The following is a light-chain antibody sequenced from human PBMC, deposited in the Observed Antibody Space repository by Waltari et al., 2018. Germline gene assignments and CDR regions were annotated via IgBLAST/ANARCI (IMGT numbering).Light chain of an antibody. Sequence: DIVLTQSPATLSLSPGERATLSCRASQSLSNSLAWYQQKPGQAPRLLIDDTYNRATGIPARFSGSGFGTDFTLTISSLEPEDFAVYYCQQRRNWPLTFGGGTKVEIK. CDR2: DTY. CDR3: QQRRNWPLT. V-gene: IGKV3-11*01. J-gene: IGKJ4*01. CDR1: QSLSNS.